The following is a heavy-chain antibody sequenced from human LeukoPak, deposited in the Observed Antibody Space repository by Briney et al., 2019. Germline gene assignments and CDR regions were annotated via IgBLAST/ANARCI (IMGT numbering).Heavy chain of an antibody. CDR1: GFTFSRYA. D-gene: IGHD6-13*01. CDR3: AKDRATEGYSSSWYDYYYYYGMDV. V-gene: IGHV3-23*01. Sequence: GGSLRLSCAASGFTFSRYAMSWVRQAPGKGLEWVSVISGSGGSTYYADSVKGRFTISRDNSKNTLYLQMNSLRAEDTAVYYCAKDRATEGYSSSWYDYYYYYGMDVWGQGTTVTVSS. CDR2: ISGSGGST. J-gene: IGHJ6*02.